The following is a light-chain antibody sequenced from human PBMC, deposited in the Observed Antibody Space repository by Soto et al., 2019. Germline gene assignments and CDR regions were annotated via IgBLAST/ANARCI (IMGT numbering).Light chain of an antibody. Sequence: QSALTQPASVSGSPGQSITISCTGTSSDVGGYNYVSWYQQHPGKAPKLMIYDVSNRPSGVPNRFSGSKSGNTASLTLSGLQAEDEADYYCSSYTSSSTVVFGGGTQLTVL. V-gene: IGLV2-14*03. CDR2: DVS. CDR3: SSYTSSSTVV. CDR1: SSDVGGYNY. J-gene: IGLJ2*01.